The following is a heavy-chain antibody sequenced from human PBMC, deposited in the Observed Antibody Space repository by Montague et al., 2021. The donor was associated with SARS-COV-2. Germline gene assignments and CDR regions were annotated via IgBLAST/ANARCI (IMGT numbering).Heavy chain of an antibody. D-gene: IGHD3-3*01. J-gene: IGHJ6*02. CDR2: IYYSGST. V-gene: IGHV4-61*01. CDR1: GGSVSSGSYY. CDR3: ARDPWHITIFGVVTRYGMDV. Sequence: ESLSLTCTVSGGSVSSGSYYWSWIRQPPGKGLEWIGYIYYSGSTNYNPSLKSRVTILVDTSKNQFSLKLSSVTAADTAVYYCARDPWHITIFGVVTRYGMDVWGQGTTVTVSS.